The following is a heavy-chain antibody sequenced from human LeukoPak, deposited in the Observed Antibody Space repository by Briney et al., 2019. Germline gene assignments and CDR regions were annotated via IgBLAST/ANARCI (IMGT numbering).Heavy chain of an antibody. J-gene: IGHJ3*02. Sequence: SETLSLTCTVSGGSINNYYWSWIRQPPGKGLEWIGYVEDTGSTKYNPSLESRVTISLDTSKTQFSLKLTSVTAADTAVYYCARDGHCNGGGCWNAFDTWGQGTMVTVSS. CDR2: VEDTGST. D-gene: IGHD2-15*01. V-gene: IGHV4-59*01. CDR3: ARDGHCNGGGCWNAFDT. CDR1: GGSINNYY.